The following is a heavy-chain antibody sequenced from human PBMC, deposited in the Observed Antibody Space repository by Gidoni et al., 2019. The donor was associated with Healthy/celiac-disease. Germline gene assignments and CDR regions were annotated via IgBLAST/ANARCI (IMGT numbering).Heavy chain of an antibody. Sequence: QVQLQQWGAGLLQPSETLSLTCAVYGGSFSGYYWSWLRQPPGKGLEWIGEINQSGSTNYNPSLKSRVTISVDTSKNQFSLKLSSVTAADTAVYYCARVVCSSTSCTFDYWGQGTLVTVSS. CDR1: GGSFSGYY. CDR3: ARVVCSSTSCTFDY. D-gene: IGHD2-2*01. V-gene: IGHV4-34*01. CDR2: INQSGST. J-gene: IGHJ4*02.